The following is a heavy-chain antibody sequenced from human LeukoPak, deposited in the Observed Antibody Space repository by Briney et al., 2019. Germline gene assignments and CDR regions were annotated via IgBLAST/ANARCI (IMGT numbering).Heavy chain of an antibody. V-gene: IGHV3-30*18. Sequence: PGGSLRLSCAASGFTFSSYGMHWVRQAPGKGLEWVAVISYDGSNKYYADSVKGRFTISRDNSKNTLYLQMNSLRAEDTAVYYCAKVAFSGYGDYEYYFDYWGQGTLVAVSS. CDR2: ISYDGSNK. CDR3: AKVAFSGYGDYEYYFDY. J-gene: IGHJ4*02. D-gene: IGHD4-17*01. CDR1: GFTFSSYG.